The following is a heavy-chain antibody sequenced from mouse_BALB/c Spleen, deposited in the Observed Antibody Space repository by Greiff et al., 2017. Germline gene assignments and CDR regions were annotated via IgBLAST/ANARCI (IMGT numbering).Heavy chain of an antibody. CDR2: ISSGGST. CDR3: ARVVAPAMDY. J-gene: IGHJ4*01. V-gene: IGHV5-6-5*01. Sequence: EVQVVESGGGLVKPGGSLKLSCAASGFTFSSYAMSWVRQTPEKRLEWVASISSGGSTYYPDSVKGRFTISRDNARNILYLQMSSLRSEDTAMYYCARVVAPAMDYWGQGTSVTVSS. CDR1: GFTFSSYA. D-gene: IGHD1-1*01.